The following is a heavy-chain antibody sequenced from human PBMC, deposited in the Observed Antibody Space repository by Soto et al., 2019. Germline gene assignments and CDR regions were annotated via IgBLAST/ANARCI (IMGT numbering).Heavy chain of an antibody. Sequence: SVKVSGKASGGTFSSYGISWVRQAPGQGLEWMGGIIPIFGTANYAQKFQGRVTITADESTSTAYMELSSLRSEDTAVYYCASFLGYCSSTSCYNFDYWGQGTLVTVSS. J-gene: IGHJ4*02. CDR3: ASFLGYCSSTSCYNFDY. D-gene: IGHD2-2*02. CDR1: GGTFSSYG. CDR2: IIPIFGTA. V-gene: IGHV1-69*13.